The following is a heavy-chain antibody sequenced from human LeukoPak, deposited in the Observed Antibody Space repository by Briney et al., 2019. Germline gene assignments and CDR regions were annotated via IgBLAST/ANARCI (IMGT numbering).Heavy chain of an antibody. CDR3: ARRCSDSTCYYYYFDF. CDR2: IKQDGSEK. Sequence: PGGSLRLSCAASGFTFSSYWMSWVRQAPGKGLEWVANIKQDGSEKYYVDSVKGRFTISRDNAKNSLYLQMNSLRAEDTAIYYCARRCSDSTCYYYYFDFWGQGTLVTVSS. J-gene: IGHJ4*02. V-gene: IGHV3-7*03. CDR1: GFTFSSYW. D-gene: IGHD2-15*01.